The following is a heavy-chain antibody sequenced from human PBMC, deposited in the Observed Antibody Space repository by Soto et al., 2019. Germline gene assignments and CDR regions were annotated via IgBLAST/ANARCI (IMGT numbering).Heavy chain of an antibody. Sequence: QVQLQESGPRLVKPSETLTLKCTVSGGSVSSDKYLWGWIRQPPGKGLEWVASILYGGATSGTTFYNPSLGGRLTISLDTSADQVSLRLTSVTATDTAVYYCARHDDHRSPPLGFHIWGQGTLVTVSS. CDR2: ILYGGATSGTT. CDR3: ARHDDHRSPPLGFHI. CDR1: GGSVSSDKYL. V-gene: IGHV4-39*01. D-gene: IGHD3-10*01. J-gene: IGHJ3*02.